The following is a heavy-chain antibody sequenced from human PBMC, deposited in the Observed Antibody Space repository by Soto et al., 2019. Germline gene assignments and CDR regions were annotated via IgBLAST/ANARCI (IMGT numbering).Heavy chain of an antibody. V-gene: IGHV4-39*01. D-gene: IGHD6-13*01. CDR3: ARRYMAAAAVPFDY. Sequence: QLQLQESGPGLVKPSETLSLTCTVSGGSIRCSSYYWGWIRQPPGKGPEWIGSLYYSGSTYYNPSLKSRVTISVDTSKNQFSLKLSSVTAADTAVYYCARRYMAAAAVPFDYWGQGTLVTVSS. CDR2: LYYSGST. CDR1: GGSIRCSSYY. J-gene: IGHJ4*02.